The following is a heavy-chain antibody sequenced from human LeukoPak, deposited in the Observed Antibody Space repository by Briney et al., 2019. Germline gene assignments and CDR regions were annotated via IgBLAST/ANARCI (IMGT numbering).Heavy chain of an antibody. CDR3: KGSSWYNYYYMDV. V-gene: IGHV3-48*02. D-gene: IGHD6-13*01. J-gene: IGHJ6*03. CDR1: GFTFSNYA. CDR2: ISSSSSTI. Sequence: GGSLRLSCAASGFTFSNYAMNWVRQATGKGLEWVSYISSSSSTIYYADSMKGRFTISRDNAKNSLYLQMDSLRDEDTAVYYCKGSSWYNYYYMDVWGKGTTVTVSS.